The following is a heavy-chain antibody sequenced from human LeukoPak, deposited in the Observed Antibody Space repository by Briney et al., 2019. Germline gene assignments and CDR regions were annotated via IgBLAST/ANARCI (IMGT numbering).Heavy chain of an antibody. V-gene: IGHV4-59*08. D-gene: IGHD3-9*01. CDR3: ARRVTAYHDILTGWQSGYFDY. CDR2: IYYAGNT. J-gene: IGHJ4*02. Sequence: SETLSLTCAVSGGSISSYFWSWIRQPPGKALEWIGYIYYAGNTKYSPSLKGRVTISVDTSKNQFSLRLSSVTAADTAVYYCARRVTAYHDILTGWQSGYFDYWGQGTLVTVSS. CDR1: GGSISSYF.